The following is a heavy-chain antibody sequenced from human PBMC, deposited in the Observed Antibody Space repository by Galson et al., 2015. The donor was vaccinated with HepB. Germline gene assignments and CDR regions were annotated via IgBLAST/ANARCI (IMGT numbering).Heavy chain of an antibody. CDR2: IKEDGTVQ. J-gene: IGHJ5*02. CDR3: AREVVATGT. V-gene: IGHV3-7*03. D-gene: IGHD5-12*01. CDR1: GFTFSNYW. Sequence: SLRLSCAASGFTFSNYWMTWVRQAPGKGLEWVANIKEDGTVQHYLASVRGRFTISRDNAKNLLYLQMNSVRVDDTAVYFCAREVVATGTWGQGTLVTVS.